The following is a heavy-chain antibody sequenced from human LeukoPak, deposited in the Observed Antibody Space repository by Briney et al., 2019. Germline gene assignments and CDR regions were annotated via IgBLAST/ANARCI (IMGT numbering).Heavy chain of an antibody. D-gene: IGHD3-10*01. V-gene: IGHV1-18*01. J-gene: IGHJ4*02. Sequence: ASVKVSCKASGYTFITYGISWVRQAPGQGLEWMGWISAYNGNTNYAQKLQGRVTVTTHTSTSTAYMELRSLRSDDTAVYYCARDHLAGGSGSYYIVFLDYWGQGTLVTVSS. CDR3: ARDHLAGGSGSYYIVFLDY. CDR2: ISAYNGNT. CDR1: GYTFITYG.